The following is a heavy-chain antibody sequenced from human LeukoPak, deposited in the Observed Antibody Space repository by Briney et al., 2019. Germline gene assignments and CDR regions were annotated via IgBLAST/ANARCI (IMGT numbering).Heavy chain of an antibody. V-gene: IGHV1-8*01. CDR1: GYTFTSYD. CDR2: MNPNSGNT. Sequence: ASVKVSCKASGYTFTSYDINWVRQATGQGLEWMGWMNPNSGNTGYAQKFQGRVTMTRNTSISTAYMELSSLRSEDTAVYYCARGNTVAGTFYYYYYYMDVWGKGTTVTISS. J-gene: IGHJ6*03. D-gene: IGHD6-19*01. CDR3: ARGNTVAGTFYYYYYYMDV.